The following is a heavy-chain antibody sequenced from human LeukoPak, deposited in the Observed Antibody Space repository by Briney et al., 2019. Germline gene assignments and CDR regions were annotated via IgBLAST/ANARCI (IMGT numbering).Heavy chain of an antibody. Sequence: ASVKVSCKVSGYTLTELSMHWVRQAPGKGLEWMGGFDPEDGETIYAQKFQGRVTMTEDTSTDTAYMELSSLRSEDTAVYYCATGRVSAPHCSGGSCYFDYWGQGTLVTVSS. J-gene: IGHJ4*02. D-gene: IGHD2-15*01. CDR2: FDPEDGET. CDR3: ATGRVSAPHCSGGSCYFDY. CDR1: GYTLTELS. V-gene: IGHV1-24*01.